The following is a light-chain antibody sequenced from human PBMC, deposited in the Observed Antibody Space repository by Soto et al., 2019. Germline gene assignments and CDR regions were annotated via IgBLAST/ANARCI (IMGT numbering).Light chain of an antibody. Sequence: EVVLTQSPATLSLSPGERATLSCRASQSVGSYLAWYQQKPGQAPRLLIYDASNRATGIPARFSGSGSGTDFTLTISSLDPEDVATYYCQKYNSAPITFGQGTRLEI. CDR3: QKYNSAPIT. J-gene: IGKJ5*01. CDR2: DAS. V-gene: IGKV3-11*01. CDR1: QSVGSY.